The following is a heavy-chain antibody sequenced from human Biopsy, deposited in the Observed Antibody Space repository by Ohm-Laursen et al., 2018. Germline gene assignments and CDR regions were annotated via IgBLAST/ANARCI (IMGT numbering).Heavy chain of an antibody. CDR3: ARSFGVVINFEHNWFDP. D-gene: IGHD3-3*01. CDR1: GGTFSSFA. J-gene: IGHJ5*02. Sequence: SSVKVSCKASGGTFSSFAISWVRQAPGQGLEWMGGINPMFGTAKYAQRFQGRVTITADKSTSTADMELSSLRSDDTAVYYCARSFGVVINFEHNWFDPWGQGTLVTVSS. CDR2: INPMFGTA. V-gene: IGHV1-69*06.